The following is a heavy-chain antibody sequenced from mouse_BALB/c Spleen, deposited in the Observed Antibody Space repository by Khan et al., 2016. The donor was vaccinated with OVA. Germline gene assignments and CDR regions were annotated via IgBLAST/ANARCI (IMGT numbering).Heavy chain of an antibody. CDR1: GFNIKDTH. V-gene: IGHV14-3*02. D-gene: IGHD4-1*01. J-gene: IGHJ2*01. CDR2: IDPANDNS. CDR3: APGGTGDYFDY. Sequence: EVQLQESGVELVKPGASVKLSCTASGFNIKDTHMHWVKQRPEQGLEWIGRIDPANDNSKYDPRFQGKATITADTSSNTAYLHLSSLTSEDTAVYYCAPGGTGDYFDYWGQGTTLTVSS.